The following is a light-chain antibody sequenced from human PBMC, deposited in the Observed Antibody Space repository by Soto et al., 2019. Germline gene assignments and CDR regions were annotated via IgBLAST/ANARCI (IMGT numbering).Light chain of an antibody. CDR2: AAS. CDR3: QQGYSTPLT. J-gene: IGKJ1*01. V-gene: IGKV1-39*01. CDR1: QSISSY. Sequence: IQMTQSPSSLSASVGDRVTITCLASQSISSYLNWHQQKPGKAPKLLIYAASSLQSGVPSRFSGSGSGTDFTLTISSLQPEDFATYYCQQGYSTPLTFGQGTKVDIK.